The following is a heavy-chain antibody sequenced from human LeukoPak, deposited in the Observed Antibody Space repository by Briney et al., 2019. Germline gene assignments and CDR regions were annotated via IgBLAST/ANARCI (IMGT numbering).Heavy chain of an antibody. J-gene: IGHJ4*02. CDR2: IDWDEDK. V-gene: IGHV2-70*04. Sequence: IDWDEDKFYRTSLKTRLTISKDTSKNQVVLTMTNMDPVDTATYYCARTIYGDYARGTIDYWGQGTLVTVSS. D-gene: IGHD4-17*01. CDR3: ARTIYGDYARGTIDY.